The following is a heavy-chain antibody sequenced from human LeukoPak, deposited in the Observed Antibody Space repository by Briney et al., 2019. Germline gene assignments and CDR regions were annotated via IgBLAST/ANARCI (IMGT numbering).Heavy chain of an antibody. J-gene: IGHJ4*02. V-gene: IGHV4-4*02. CDR3: AREPVRYYYDSSGYYDY. Sequence: SETLSLTCAVSGGSISSSNWWSWVRQPPGKGLEWIGEIYHSGSTNYNPSLKSRVTISVDKSKNQFSLKLSSVTAADTAVYYCAREPVRYYYDSSGYYDYWGQGTLVTVSS. CDR1: GGSISSSNW. CDR2: IYHSGST. D-gene: IGHD3-22*01.